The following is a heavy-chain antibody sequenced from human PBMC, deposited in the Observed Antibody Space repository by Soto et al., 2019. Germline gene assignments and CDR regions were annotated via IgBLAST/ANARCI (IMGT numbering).Heavy chain of an antibody. D-gene: IGHD5-12*01. CDR1: GFSLSTSGVG. V-gene: IGHV2-5*02. J-gene: IGHJ4*02. CDR2: IYWDDDK. CDR3: AHRPRGYSGYDLAQSYFDY. Sequence: SGPTLVNPTQTLTLTCTFSGFSLSTSGVGVGWIRQPPGKALGWLALIYWDDDKRYSPSLKSRLTITKDTSKNQVVLTMTNMDPVDTATYYCAHRPRGYSGYDLAQSYFDYWGQGTLVTVSS.